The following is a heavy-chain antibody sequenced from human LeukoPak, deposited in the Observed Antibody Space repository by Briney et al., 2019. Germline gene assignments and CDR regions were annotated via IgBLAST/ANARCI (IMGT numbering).Heavy chain of an antibody. CDR3: ARGSGSYAVLYYYYYYMDV. CDR2: IIPIFGTA. D-gene: IGHD1-26*01. CDR1: GGTFSSYA. J-gene: IGHJ6*03. Sequence: GASVKVSCKASGGTFSSYAISWVRQAPGQGLEWMGGIIPIFGTANYAQKFQGRVTITTDESTSTAYMELNSLRSEDTAVYYCARGSGSYAVLYYYYYYMDVWGKGTTVTVSS. V-gene: IGHV1-69*05.